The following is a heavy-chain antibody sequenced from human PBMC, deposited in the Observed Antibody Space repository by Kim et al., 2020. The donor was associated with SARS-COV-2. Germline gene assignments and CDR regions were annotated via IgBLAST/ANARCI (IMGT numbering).Heavy chain of an antibody. Sequence: SETLSLTCTVSGDSIISSNYYWGWIRQPPGKGLEWIGTIYYSGSTYYNPSLKSRVTMSVDTSKNQFSLKLSSVTAAATAVYFCARDYNFNTNFDLWGQGT. CDR1: GDSIISSNYY. CDR2: IYYSGST. V-gene: IGHV4-39*07. J-gene: IGHJ4*02. D-gene: IGHD3-3*01. CDR3: ARDYNFNTNFDL.